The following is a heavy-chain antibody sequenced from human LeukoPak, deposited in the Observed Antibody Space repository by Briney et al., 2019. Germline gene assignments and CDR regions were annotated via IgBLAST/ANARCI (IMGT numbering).Heavy chain of an antibody. V-gene: IGHV4-34*01. J-gene: IGHJ4*02. CDR2: INHSGST. CDR3: ARVDTGRYYFDY. Sequence: SESLSLTCAVYGGSFSGYYWSWIRQPPGKGLEWIGEINHSGSTNYNPSLKSRVTISVDTSKNQFSLKLSSVTAADTAVYYCARVDTGRYYFDYWGQGALVTVSS. CDR1: GGSFSGYY. D-gene: IGHD5-18*01.